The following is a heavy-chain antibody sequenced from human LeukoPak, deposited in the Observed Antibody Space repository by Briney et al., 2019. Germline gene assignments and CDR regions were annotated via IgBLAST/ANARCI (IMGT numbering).Heavy chain of an antibody. D-gene: IGHD3-10*01. CDR1: GGSFSGYY. CDR3: ARAPFGSGSYYRECFDY. V-gene: IGHV4-34*01. J-gene: IGHJ4*02. CDR2: INHSGST. Sequence: ETLSLTCAVYGGSFSGYYWSWIRQPPGKGLEWIGEINHSGSTNYDPSLKSRVTISVDTSKNQFSLKLSSVTAADTAVYYCARAPFGSGSYYRECFDYWGQGTLVTVSS.